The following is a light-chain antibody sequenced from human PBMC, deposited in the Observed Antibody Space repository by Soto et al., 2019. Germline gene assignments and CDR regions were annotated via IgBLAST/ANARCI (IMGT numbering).Light chain of an antibody. J-gene: IGLJ1*01. Sequence: QSVLTQPASVSGSPGQSITISCTGTSSDVGGYNYVSWYQQHPDKPPKLMIYEVSNRPSGVSNRFSGSKSGNTASLTISGLQAEDEADYYCSSYTSSSTYVFGTGTKVTVL. CDR3: SSYTSSSTYV. CDR2: EVS. CDR1: SSDVGGYNY. V-gene: IGLV2-14*01.